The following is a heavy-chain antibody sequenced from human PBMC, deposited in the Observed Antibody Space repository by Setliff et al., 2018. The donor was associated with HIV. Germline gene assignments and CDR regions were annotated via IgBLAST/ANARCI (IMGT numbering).Heavy chain of an antibody. CDR1: GGSISSYY. CDR3: ARGRVSGTYYRYYFDY. V-gene: IGHV4-59*12. D-gene: IGHD3-10*01. Sequence: PSETLSLTCTVSGGSISSYYWSWIRQPPGKGLEWIGYISYSGSTNYNPSLKSRVTISLDTSKNQFSLKLSSVTAADTAVYYCARGRVSGTYYRYYFDYWGQGTLVTVSS. CDR2: ISYSGST. J-gene: IGHJ4*02.